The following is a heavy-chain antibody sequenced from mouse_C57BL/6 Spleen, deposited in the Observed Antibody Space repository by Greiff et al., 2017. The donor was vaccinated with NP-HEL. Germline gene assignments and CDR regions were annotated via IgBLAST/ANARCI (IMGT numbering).Heavy chain of an antibody. CDR2: FHPYNDDT. CDR1: GYTFTTYP. V-gene: IGHV1-47*01. J-gene: IGHJ1*03. D-gene: IGHD2-3*01. Sequence: QVQLQQSGAELVKPGASVKMSCKASGYTFTTYPIEWMKQTHGKSLEWIGNFHPYNDDTKYNEKFKGKATLTVEKSSSTVYLELSRLTSDDSAVYYCARGDYDGYYSWYFDVWGTGTTVTVSS. CDR3: ARGDYDGYYSWYFDV.